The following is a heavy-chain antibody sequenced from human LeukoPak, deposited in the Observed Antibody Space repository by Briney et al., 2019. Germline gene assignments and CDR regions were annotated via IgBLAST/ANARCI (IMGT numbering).Heavy chain of an antibody. Sequence: GGSLRLSCAASGFTFSSYSMNWVRQAPGKGLEWVSSISSSSSYIYYADSVKGRFTISRDNAKNSLYLQMNSLRAEDTAVYYCARDLVICEPCAKFPDYWGQGTLVTVSS. V-gene: IGHV3-21*01. CDR2: ISSSSSYI. CDR1: GFTFSSYS. CDR3: ARDLVICEPCAKFPDY. D-gene: IGHD2/OR15-2a*01. J-gene: IGHJ4*02.